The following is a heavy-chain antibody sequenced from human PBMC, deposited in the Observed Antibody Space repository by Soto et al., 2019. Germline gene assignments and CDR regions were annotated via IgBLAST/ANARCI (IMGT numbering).Heavy chain of an antibody. J-gene: IGHJ4*02. V-gene: IGHV3-33*06. CDR1: GFTFSSYG. CDR3: AKGIAPNGFDY. Sequence: QVQLVESGGGVVQPGRSLRLSCAASGFTFSSYGMHWVRQAPGKGLEWVAVIWYDGSNKYYADSVKGRFTISRDNSKNTLYLQMNSLRSEDTAMYYCAKGIAPNGFDYWGQGTLVTVSS. D-gene: IGHD2-8*01. CDR2: IWYDGSNK.